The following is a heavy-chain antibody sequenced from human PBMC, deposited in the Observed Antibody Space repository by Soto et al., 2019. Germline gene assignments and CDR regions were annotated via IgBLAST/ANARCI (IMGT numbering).Heavy chain of an antibody. V-gene: IGHV1-18*04. CDR3: ARVRSVTTPRGWFDP. CDR1: GYTFTSYG. Sequence: ASVKVSCKASGYTFTSYGISWVRQAPGQGLEWMGWFSAYNSNTNYAQKLQGRVTMTTDTSTSTAYMELRSLRSDDTAVYYCARVRSVTTPRGWFDPWGQGTLVTVSS. J-gene: IGHJ5*02. D-gene: IGHD4-4*01. CDR2: FSAYNSNT.